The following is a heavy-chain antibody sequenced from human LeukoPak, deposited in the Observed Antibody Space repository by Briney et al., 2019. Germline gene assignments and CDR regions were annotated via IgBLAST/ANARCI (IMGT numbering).Heavy chain of an antibody. J-gene: IGHJ3*01. CDR2: TRNKANSYTT. CDR1: GFTFSDRY. Sequence: GGSLRLSCAASGFTFSDRYMDWVRQAPGKGLEWVGRTRNKANSYTTEYAASVKGRFTISRDDSKNSVYLQMNSLKTEDTAVYYCAKDRSCTGSSCNVGSWGQGTMVTVSS. CDR3: AKDRSCTGSSCNVGS. V-gene: IGHV3-72*01. D-gene: IGHD2-2*01.